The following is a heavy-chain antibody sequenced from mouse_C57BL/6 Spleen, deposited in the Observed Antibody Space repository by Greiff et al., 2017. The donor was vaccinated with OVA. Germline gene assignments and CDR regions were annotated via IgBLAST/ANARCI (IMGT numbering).Heavy chain of an antibody. J-gene: IGHJ2*01. D-gene: IGHD4-1*01. Sequence: VKLMESGAELARPGASVKLSCKASGYNFTSYGIRWVKQRTGQGLEWIGEIYPRSGNTYYNEKFKGKATLTADKSSSTAYMELRSLTSEDSAVYFCARWGAGTRDFDYWGQGTTLTVSS. CDR1: GYNFTSYG. CDR3: ARWGAGTRDFDY. CDR2: IYPRSGNT. V-gene: IGHV1-81*01.